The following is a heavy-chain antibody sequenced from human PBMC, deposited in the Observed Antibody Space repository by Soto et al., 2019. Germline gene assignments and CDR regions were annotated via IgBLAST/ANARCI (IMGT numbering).Heavy chain of an antibody. D-gene: IGHD6-6*01. CDR3: ARDWGYSSSMDGMDV. CDR1: GGTFSSYD. Sequence: ASVKVSCKASGGTFSSYDISWVRQAPGQGLEWMGGIIPIFGTANYTHKVQGRVTITADESTSTAYIEQSSLRSEDTAVYYCARDWGYSSSMDGMDVWGQGTTVTVSS. V-gene: IGHV1-69*13. CDR2: IIPIFGTA. J-gene: IGHJ6*02.